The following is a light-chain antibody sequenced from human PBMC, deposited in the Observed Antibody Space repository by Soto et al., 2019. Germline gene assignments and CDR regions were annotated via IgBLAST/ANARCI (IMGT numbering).Light chain of an antibody. V-gene: IGKV2-28*01. Sequence: DIVLTQSPLSLPVTPGEPASISCRSSQRLLHRNGYNYLDWYLQKPGQPPQLLIYLGSNRAPGVPDRFSGSGSGTDFTLKISRVEAADVGIYYCMQSLQPTLSFGGGTKVEIK. CDR1: QRLLHRNGYNY. CDR3: MQSLQPTLS. J-gene: IGKJ4*01. CDR2: LGS.